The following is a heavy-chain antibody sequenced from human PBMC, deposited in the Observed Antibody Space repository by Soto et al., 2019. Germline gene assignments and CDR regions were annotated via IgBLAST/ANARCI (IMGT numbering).Heavy chain of an antibody. V-gene: IGHV4-34*01. CDR1: GGSFSDYY. D-gene: IGHD6-6*01. CDR2: INHGGNS. CDR3: AGREFSTSSFYYYYYAMDV. Sequence: TSETLSLTCAMYGGSFSDYYWSWVRQPPGKGLEWIGEINHGGNSNYNPSLKSRVTISVDTSNNQFSLKLTSVTAADTGVYYCAGREFSTSSFYYYYYAMDVWGQGTTVT. J-gene: IGHJ6*02.